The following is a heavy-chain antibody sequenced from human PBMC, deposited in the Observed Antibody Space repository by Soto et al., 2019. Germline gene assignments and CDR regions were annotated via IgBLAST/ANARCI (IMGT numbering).Heavy chain of an antibody. CDR3: AICTYYYDSSGYSYYYYGMDV. CDR1: GGTFSSYA. D-gene: IGHD3-22*01. V-gene: IGHV1-69*13. CDR2: IIPLFGTA. J-gene: IGHJ6*02. Sequence: SVKVSCKASGGTFSSYAISWVRQAPGQGLEWMGGIIPLFGTANYAQKFQARVTITADESTSTAYMELSSLRSEDTAVSYCAICTYYYDSSGYSYYYYGMDVWGQGTTVTVSS.